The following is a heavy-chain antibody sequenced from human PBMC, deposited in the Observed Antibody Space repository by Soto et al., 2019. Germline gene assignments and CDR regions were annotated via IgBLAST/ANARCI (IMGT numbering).Heavy chain of an antibody. Sequence: QVQLVQSGAEVKKPGASVKVSCKASGYTFTNYYVQWVRQAPGQGLEWMGVIHPDGGHTTYSQKFQVRVTMTRDTFTSTIYMELSSLRSEDTSVSYCARGDNDYWGQGTLVTVSS. CDR3: ARGDNDY. J-gene: IGHJ4*02. CDR2: IHPDGGHT. CDR1: GYTFTNYY. V-gene: IGHV1-46*01.